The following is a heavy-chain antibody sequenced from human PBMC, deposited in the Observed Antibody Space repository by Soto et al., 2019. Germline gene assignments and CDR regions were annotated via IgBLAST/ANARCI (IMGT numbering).Heavy chain of an antibody. Sequence: GASVKVSCKASGYSFTGNSMHWVRQAPGQGLEWMGWINPNNGGTNYAQRFRGWVTMTRDTSVSTAYMDLNRLKSDDTAVYYCARSLGGEYSSSWNRYYFDYWGQGTLVTVSS. J-gene: IGHJ4*02. V-gene: IGHV1-2*04. CDR2: INPNNGGT. D-gene: IGHD6-6*01. CDR1: GYSFTGNS. CDR3: ARSLGGEYSSSWNRYYFDY.